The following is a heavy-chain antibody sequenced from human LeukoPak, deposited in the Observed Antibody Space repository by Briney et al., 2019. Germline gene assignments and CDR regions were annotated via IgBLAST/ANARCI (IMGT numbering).Heavy chain of an antibody. CDR1: GYTLTELS. J-gene: IGHJ4*02. Sequence: ASVKVSCKVSGYTLTELSMHWVRQAPGKGLEWMGGFDPEDGETIYAQKFQGRVTMTEDTSTDTAYMELRSLRSEDTAVYYCATDLMRPCGGDCGDYWGQGTLVTVSS. V-gene: IGHV1-24*01. CDR2: FDPEDGET. CDR3: ATDLMRPCGGDCGDY. D-gene: IGHD2-21*02.